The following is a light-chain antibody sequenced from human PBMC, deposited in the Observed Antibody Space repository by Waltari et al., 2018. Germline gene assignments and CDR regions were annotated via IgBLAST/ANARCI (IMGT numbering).Light chain of an antibody. J-gene: IGLJ3*02. CDR3: NSRDTTNDPHIL. CDR1: SLRNYY. V-gene: IGLV3-19*01. CDR2: DNT. Sequence: SSELTQDPAVSVALGQTVRITCQGDSLRNYYASWYQQKPGQAPILVVYDNTNRPSRIPERFSGSHSGNTASLIITGAQAEDEADYYCNSRDTTNDPHILFGGGTKLTVL.